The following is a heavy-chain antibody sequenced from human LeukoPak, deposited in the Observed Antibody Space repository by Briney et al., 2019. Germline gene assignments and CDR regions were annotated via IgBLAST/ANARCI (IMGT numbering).Heavy chain of an antibody. CDR3: ARDRPGYCSSTSCPNEDY. D-gene: IGHD2-2*01. V-gene: IGHV3-30-3*01. CDR2: ISYDGSNK. CDR1: GFTFSSYA. J-gene: IGHJ4*02. Sequence: LAGGSLRLSCAASGFTFSSYAMHWVRQAPGKGLEWVAVISYDGSNKYYADSVKGRFTISRDNSKNTLYLQMNSLRAEDTAVYYCARDRPGYCSSTSCPNEDYWGQGTLVTVSS.